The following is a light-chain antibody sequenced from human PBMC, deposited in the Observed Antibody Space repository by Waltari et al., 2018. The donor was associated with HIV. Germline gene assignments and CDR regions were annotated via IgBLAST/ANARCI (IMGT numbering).Light chain of an antibody. J-gene: IGKJ2*01. Sequence: DIQMTQSPSSLSAFVGDRVTITCQASQDISNHLNWYQQRPGKAPKLLIYDASNLETGVPSRFSGSGSGTDFTFTITSLQPEDFATYYCQQFDNLPYTFGQGTKLEIK. CDR2: DAS. CDR1: QDISNH. V-gene: IGKV1-33*01. CDR3: QQFDNLPYT.